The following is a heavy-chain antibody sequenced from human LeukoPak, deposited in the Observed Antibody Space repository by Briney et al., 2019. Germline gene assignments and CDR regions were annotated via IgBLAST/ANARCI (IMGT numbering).Heavy chain of an antibody. CDR3: ASGSGVTPQPFQH. D-gene: IGHD4-23*01. J-gene: IGHJ1*01. Sequence: SVKVSCKASGGTFSSYAISWVRQAPGQGIEWMGGIIPIFGTANYAQKFQGRVTITTDESTSTAYMELSSLRSEDTAVYYCASGSGVTPQPFQHWGQGTLVTVSS. CDR2: IIPIFGTA. V-gene: IGHV1-69*05. CDR1: GGTFSSYA.